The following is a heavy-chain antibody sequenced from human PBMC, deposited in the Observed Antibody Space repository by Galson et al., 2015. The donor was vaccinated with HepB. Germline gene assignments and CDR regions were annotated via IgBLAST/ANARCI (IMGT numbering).Heavy chain of an antibody. CDR1: GFTFSAHN. CDR3: ARDFGWNFDL. V-gene: IGHV3-30-3*01. D-gene: IGHD3-9*01. CDR2: ISPDGSTT. Sequence: SLRLSCAASGFTFSAHNMHWVRQAPVKGLEWLAIISPDGSTTIYADSVKGQFTISRDNSKNSLFLQVDGLRPEVTALYYCARDFGWNFDLWGQGTLVTVSS. J-gene: IGHJ4*02.